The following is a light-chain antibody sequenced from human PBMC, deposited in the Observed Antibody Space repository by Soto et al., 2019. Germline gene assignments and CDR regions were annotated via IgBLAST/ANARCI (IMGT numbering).Light chain of an antibody. CDR3: KQYGSSPRP. Sequence: EIVLTQSPGTLSLSPRERATFSCRASQSVRSNYLACYQQKPGQAPRLLIYGAFKRATGIPDRFSGSASGTDFTLTISRMEPEDCAVHGGKQYGSSPRPFG. V-gene: IGKV3-20*01. CDR2: GAF. CDR1: QSVRSNY. J-gene: IGKJ1*01.